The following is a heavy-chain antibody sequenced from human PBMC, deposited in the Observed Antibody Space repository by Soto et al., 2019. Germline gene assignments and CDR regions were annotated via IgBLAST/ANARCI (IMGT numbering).Heavy chain of an antibody. D-gene: IGHD6-6*01. CDR1: GGTFSSYA. CDR2: IIPIFGTA. J-gene: IGHJ4*02. V-gene: IGHV1-69*13. Sequence: SVKVSCKASGGTFSSYAISWVRQAPGQGLEWMGGIIPIFGTANYAQKFQGRVTITADESTSTAYMELSSLRSEDTAVYYCASNGIAARRDFGYWGQGTLVTVSS. CDR3: ASNGIAARRDFGY.